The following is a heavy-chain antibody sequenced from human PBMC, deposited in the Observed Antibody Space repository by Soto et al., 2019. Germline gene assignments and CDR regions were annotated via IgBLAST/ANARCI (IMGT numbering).Heavy chain of an antibody. J-gene: IGHJ4*02. CDR3: AKARAVRLEVCDS. CDR1: GYTFINYY. V-gene: IGHV1-2*02. Sequence: ASVKVSCKASGYTFINYYMHWVRQAPGQGFEWMGKISPKSGGTNYAQKFQGRVSMTWDTSLKTAYMELTRLRSDDTAIYYCAKARAVRLEVCDSWGQGALVTVSS. D-gene: IGHD6-19*01. CDR2: ISPKSGGT.